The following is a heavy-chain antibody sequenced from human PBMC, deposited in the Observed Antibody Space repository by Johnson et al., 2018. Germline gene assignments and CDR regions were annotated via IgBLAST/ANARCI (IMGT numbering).Heavy chain of an antibody. V-gene: IGHV1-8*01. CDR3: VRGDYDILTGKRTRCDS. Sequence: QVQLVESGAEVKKPGASVKVSCRASGYTFTSYDINWVRQAPGQGLEWMGWMNPNSGNTGYTQKFQGRVTMTRNTSISTAYMELSSLRYEDTAVYYCVRGDYDILTGKRTRCDSWGQGPLVTLSS. J-gene: IGHJ4*02. D-gene: IGHD3-9*01. CDR1: GYTFTSYD. CDR2: MNPNSGNT.